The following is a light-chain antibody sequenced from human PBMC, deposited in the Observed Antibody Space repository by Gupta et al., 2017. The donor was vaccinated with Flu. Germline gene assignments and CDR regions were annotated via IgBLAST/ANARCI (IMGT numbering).Light chain of an antibody. Sequence: TSNIGNKYVAWYQQLPGTAPKLVIYEDNKRPSGIPDRFSGSKSDTSATLGITGLQTGDEADYCCGTWDSRLGAWVFGGGTKLTVL. CDR3: GTWDSRLGAWV. CDR2: EDN. V-gene: IGLV1-51*02. CDR1: TSNIGNKY. J-gene: IGLJ3*02.